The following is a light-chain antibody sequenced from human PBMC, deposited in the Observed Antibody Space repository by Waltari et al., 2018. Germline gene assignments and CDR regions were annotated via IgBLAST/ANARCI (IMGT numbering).Light chain of an antibody. Sequence: FILTQPLSVSESPGKTVTISCPRLGGFITRYYVQWYQQRPGSVPRLVIYDDIQRASGVPVRFSGSIDSSSNSASLTISGLQTEDEADYYCHSFDLNNVVFGGGTKLTVL. CDR3: HSFDLNNVV. CDR1: GGFITRYY. J-gene: IGLJ2*01. V-gene: IGLV6-57*04. CDR2: DDI.